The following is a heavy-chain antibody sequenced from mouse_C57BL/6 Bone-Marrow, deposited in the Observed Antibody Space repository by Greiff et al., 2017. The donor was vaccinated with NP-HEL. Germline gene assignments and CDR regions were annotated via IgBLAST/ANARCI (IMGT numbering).Heavy chain of an antibody. CDR3: APSRTGPPWFAY. CDR2: IHPNSGST. D-gene: IGHD4-1*01. V-gene: IGHV1-64*01. J-gene: IGHJ3*01. CDR1: GYTFTSYW. Sequence: QVQLQQPGAELVKPGASVKLSCKASGYTFTSYWMHWVKQRPGQGLEWIGMIHPNSGSTNYNEKFKSKATLTVDKSSSTAYMQLSSLTSEDSAVDYCAPSRTGPPWFAYWGQGTLVTVSA.